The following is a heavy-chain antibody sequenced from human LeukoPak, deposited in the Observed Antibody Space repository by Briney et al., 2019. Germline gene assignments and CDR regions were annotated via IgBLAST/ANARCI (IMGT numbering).Heavy chain of an antibody. CDR3: ARRETLHNWNDAVDY. D-gene: IGHD1-20*01. CDR2: MNPKSGNT. Sequence: ASVKVSCKASGYTFTSCDINWVRQATGQGLEGMGWMNPKSGNTGYAQKFQGRVTMTRNTSISTAYMELSSLRSEDTAVYYCARRETLHNWNDAVDYWGQGTLVTVSS. V-gene: IGHV1-8*01. J-gene: IGHJ4*02. CDR1: GYTFTSCD.